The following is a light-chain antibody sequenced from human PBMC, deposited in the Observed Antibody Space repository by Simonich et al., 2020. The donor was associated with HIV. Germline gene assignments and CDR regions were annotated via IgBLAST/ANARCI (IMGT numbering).Light chain of an antibody. Sequence: EIVLTQSPATLSLSPGERPTLSCRASQSVSNYLAWYQQKPGQAPRRLIYAASIRATGIPARFSGSGSGTDFTLTISSLEPEDFAIYYCQQRSNWPLTFGGGTKVEIK. CDR2: AAS. CDR3: QQRSNWPLT. CDR1: QSVSNY. J-gene: IGKJ4*01. V-gene: IGKV3-11*01.